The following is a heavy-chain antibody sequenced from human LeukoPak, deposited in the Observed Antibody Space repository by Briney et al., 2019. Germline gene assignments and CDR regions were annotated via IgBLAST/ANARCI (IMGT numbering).Heavy chain of an antibody. CDR2: IYNSVIT. D-gene: IGHD2-21*02. J-gene: IGHJ4*02. Sequence: SETLSLTCSVSIDSFSSAGYSWNWIRQPPGKGLEWIGNIYNSVITYYNPSLESRVTISVDRSKNQFSLELTSVTAADTAVYFCVRGTYCGGDCSLLDKWGQGTPVTVSS. V-gene: IGHV4-30-2*01. CDR3: VRGTYCGGDCSLLDK. CDR1: IDSFSSAGYS.